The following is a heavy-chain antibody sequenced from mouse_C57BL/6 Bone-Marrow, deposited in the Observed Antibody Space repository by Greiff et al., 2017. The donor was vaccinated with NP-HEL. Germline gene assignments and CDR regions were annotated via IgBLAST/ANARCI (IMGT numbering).Heavy chain of an antibody. CDR3: ARDSSSPYWYFDV. D-gene: IGHD1-1*01. Sequence: EVKLQESGPGLVKPSQSLSLTCSVTGYSITSGYYWNWIRQFPGNKLEWMGYISYDGSNNYNPSLKNRISITRDTSKNQFFLKLNSVTTEDTATYYCARDSSSPYWYFDVWGTGTTVTVSS. CDR1: GYSITSGYY. V-gene: IGHV3-6*01. CDR2: ISYDGSN. J-gene: IGHJ1*03.